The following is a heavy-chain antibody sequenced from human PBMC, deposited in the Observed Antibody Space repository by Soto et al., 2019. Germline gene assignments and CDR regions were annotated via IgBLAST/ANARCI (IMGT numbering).Heavy chain of an antibody. V-gene: IGHV1-69*14. CDR1: GGTFSSYA. Sequence: QVQLVQSGAEVKKPGSSVKVSCKASGGTFSSYAISWVRQAPGQGLEWMGGIIPIFGTANYAQKFQGRVTITADKSTITAFMELSSLRSEDTAVYYCARDGGHCSGGSCFHTFDPWGQGTLVTVSS. CDR2: IIPIFGTA. D-gene: IGHD2-15*01. J-gene: IGHJ5*02. CDR3: ARDGGHCSGGSCFHTFDP.